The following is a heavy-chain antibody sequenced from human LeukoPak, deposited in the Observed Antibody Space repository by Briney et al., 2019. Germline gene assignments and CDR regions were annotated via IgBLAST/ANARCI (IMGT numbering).Heavy chain of an antibody. CDR1: GFTFSTYA. CDR2: ISGSGGST. J-gene: IGHJ4*02. V-gene: IGHV3-23*01. D-gene: IGHD3-3*01. CDR3: AKGGGLRFLEWLLSY. Sequence: GGSLRLSCVASGFTFSTYAMTWVRQAPGKGLEWVSAISGSGGSTYYADSVKGRFTISRDNSKNTLYLQMNSLRAEDTAVYYCAKGGGLRFLEWLLSYWGQGTLVTVSS.